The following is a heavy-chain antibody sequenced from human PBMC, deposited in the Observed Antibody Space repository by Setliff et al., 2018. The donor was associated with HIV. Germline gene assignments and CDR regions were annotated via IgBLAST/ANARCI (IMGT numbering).Heavy chain of an antibody. CDR2: IYYSGMT. CDR3: AREGRYSFDYNWFDP. CDR1: GGSISSYS. Sequence: PSETLSLTCTVSGGSISSYSWSWIRHPPGKGLEWVGDIYYSGMTNYNPSLQSQVTISLATSKNQFSLKVNSVTAADTAVYYCAREGRYSFDYNWFDPWGQGTLVTVSS. J-gene: IGHJ5*02. D-gene: IGHD5-18*01. V-gene: IGHV4-59*01.